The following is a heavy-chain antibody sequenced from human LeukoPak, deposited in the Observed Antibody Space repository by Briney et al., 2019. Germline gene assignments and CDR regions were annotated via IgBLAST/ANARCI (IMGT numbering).Heavy chain of an antibody. CDR1: GGSIISSNYY. CDR3: ASPSTYDILTGYFGFDY. J-gene: IGHJ4*02. Sequence: PSETLSLTCSVSGGSIISSNYYWGWIRQPPGKGLEWIGNIYHSGSTYYNPSLKSRVTISVDTSKNDFSLKLISVTAADTAVYYCASPSTYDILTGYFGFDYWGQGTLVTVSS. CDR2: IYHSGST. V-gene: IGHV4-39*07. D-gene: IGHD3-9*01.